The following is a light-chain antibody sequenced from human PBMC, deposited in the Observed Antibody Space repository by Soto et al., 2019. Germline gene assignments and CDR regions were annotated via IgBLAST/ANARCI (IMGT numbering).Light chain of an antibody. Sequence: DIQRTQSPSTLSASLVYRVTITWRASQSISRWLAWYHQNPGKAPKLLTHDATILESGVPSRFTGSGPGTESTLTISSLQPDDFPTYSCQHYNSYSEAFGPGTKV. CDR3: QHYNSYSEA. CDR2: DAT. J-gene: IGKJ1*01. CDR1: QSISRW. V-gene: IGKV1-5*01.